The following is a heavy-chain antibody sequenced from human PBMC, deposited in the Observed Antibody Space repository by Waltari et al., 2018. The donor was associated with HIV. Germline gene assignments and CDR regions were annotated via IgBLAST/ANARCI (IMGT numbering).Heavy chain of an antibody. D-gene: IGHD2-8*02. CDR1: GGSISSGSYY. V-gene: IGHV4-61*02. Sequence: QVQLQESGPGLVKPSQTLSLTCTVSGGSISSGSYYWSWIRQPAGKGLEWVGRIYTRWSTNYNPSLRSRVTILLDTSKNQFSLKLGSVTAADTAVYYCARVFAGGGDYFDYWGQGTLVTVSS. J-gene: IGHJ4*02. CDR2: IYTRWST. CDR3: ARVFAGGGDYFDY.